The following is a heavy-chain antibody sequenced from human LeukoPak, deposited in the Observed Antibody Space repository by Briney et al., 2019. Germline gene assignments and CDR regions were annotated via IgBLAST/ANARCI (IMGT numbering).Heavy chain of an antibody. D-gene: IGHD2-21*01. CDR2: IYHSGST. J-gene: IGHJ4*02. CDR3: ARRSIARGKVEVIVFDY. V-gene: IGHV4-30-2*01. CDR1: GGSISSGGYY. Sequence: PSETLSLTCTVSGGSISSGGYYWSWIRQPPGKGLEWIGYIYHSGSTYYNPSLKSRVTISVDPSKKQFSLKLTSVSAADTAVYYCARRSIARGKVEVIVFDYWGQGTLVTVSS.